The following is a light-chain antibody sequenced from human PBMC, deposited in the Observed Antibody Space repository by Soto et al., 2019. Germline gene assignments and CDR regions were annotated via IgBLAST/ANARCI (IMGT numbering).Light chain of an antibody. J-gene: IGKJ5*01. Sequence: ETVLTQSPATLSLSPGERATLSCRASQSVSRFLAWYQQKPGQAPRLLIYDASNRATGIPARFSGSGSGTDFTLTISSLEPDDFAVYYCQQRGNWPPITFVQGTRLDIK. CDR3: QQRGNWPPIT. CDR2: DAS. CDR1: QSVSRF. V-gene: IGKV3-11*01.